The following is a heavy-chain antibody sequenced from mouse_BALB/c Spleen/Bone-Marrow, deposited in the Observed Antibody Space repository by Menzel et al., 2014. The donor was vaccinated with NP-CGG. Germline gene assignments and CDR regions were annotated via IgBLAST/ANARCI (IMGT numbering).Heavy chain of an antibody. CDR1: GFTFSSYG. V-gene: IGHV5-6-3*01. J-gene: IGHJ2*01. CDR2: INTNGGNT. CDR3: ARGLDY. Sequence: EVKLVESGGGLVQPGGSLKLSCAASGFTFSSYGMSWVRQTPDKRLELVATINTNGGNTYYPDSVKDRFTISRDNAKNTLYLQMSSLKSEDTAMYYCARGLDYWGQGTTLTVSS.